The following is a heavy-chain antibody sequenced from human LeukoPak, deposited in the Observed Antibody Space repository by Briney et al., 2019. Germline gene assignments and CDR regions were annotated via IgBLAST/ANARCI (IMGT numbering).Heavy chain of an antibody. CDR2: ISVNNGNT. V-gene: IGHV1-18*01. CDR1: GYTFTSYG. Sequence: ASVKVSCKASGYTFTSYGISWVRQAPGQGLEWMGWISVNNGNTNYAQKLQGRVTMTTDTSTSTAYMDLRSLRSDDTAVYYCARLAGTDMIGYFQHWGQGTLVTVSS. D-gene: IGHD5-18*01. J-gene: IGHJ1*01. CDR3: ARLAGTDMIGYFQH.